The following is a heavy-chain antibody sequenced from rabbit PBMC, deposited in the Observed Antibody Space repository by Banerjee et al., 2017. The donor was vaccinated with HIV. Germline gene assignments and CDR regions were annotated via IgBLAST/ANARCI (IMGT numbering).Heavy chain of an antibody. Sequence: QEQLEESGGDLVKPEGSLTLTCTASGFSFSSGYDMFWVRQAPGKGLEWIACIYTSSGSTWYASWAKGRFTISRSTSLNTVDLKMTSLTVADTATYFCARDLAAVTGWNFGLWGPGTLVTVS. CDR2: IYTSSGST. D-gene: IGHD7-1*01. J-gene: IGHJ4*01. CDR1: GFSFSSGYD. V-gene: IGHV1S43*01. CDR3: ARDLAAVTGWNFGL.